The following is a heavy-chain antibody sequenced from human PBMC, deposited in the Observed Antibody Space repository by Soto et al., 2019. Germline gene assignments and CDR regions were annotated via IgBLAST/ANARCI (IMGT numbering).Heavy chain of an antibody. Sequence: QVQLQQWGAGLLKPSETLSLTCAVSGGSFIYYQRSWTRQPQGKGLERIGESNNRGSTNYNPSLQSRATISIDTSNNQFSLKLSSVTAADTAVYYCARRPDGFDIWSQGTMVTVSS. CDR1: GGSFIYYQ. V-gene: IGHV4-34*01. CDR3: ARRPDGFDI. CDR2: SNNRGST. J-gene: IGHJ3*02.